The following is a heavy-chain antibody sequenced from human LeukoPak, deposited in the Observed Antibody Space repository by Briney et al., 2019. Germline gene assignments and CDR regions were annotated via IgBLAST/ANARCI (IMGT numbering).Heavy chain of an antibody. CDR1: GASINSYY. CDR2: IHYRGTT. D-gene: IGHD4-17*01. Sequence: SETLSLTCSVSGASINSYYWNWIRQSPGKGLEWLGNIHYRGTTNYNPSLKSRVTLSLDSSKSQFALKVTSVTAADTAVYYCARDEFGDFQGFDYWGQGTRVTVSS. J-gene: IGHJ4*02. V-gene: IGHV4-59*13. CDR3: ARDEFGDFQGFDY.